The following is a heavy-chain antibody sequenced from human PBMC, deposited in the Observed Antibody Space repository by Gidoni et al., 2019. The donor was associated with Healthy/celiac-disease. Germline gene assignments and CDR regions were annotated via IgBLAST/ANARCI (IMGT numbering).Heavy chain of an antibody. J-gene: IGHJ4*02. V-gene: IGHV4-34*01. CDR2: INHSGST. D-gene: IGHD3-3*01. CDR3: ARMYYDFWSGYRAIFDY. Sequence: QVQLQQWGAGLLKPSETLSLTCAVYGGSFRGYYWSWIRQPPGKGLEWIGEINHSGSTNYNPSLKSRVTISVDTSKNQFSLKLSSVTAADTAVYYCARMYYDFWSGYRAIFDYWGQGTLVTVSS. CDR1: GGSFRGYY.